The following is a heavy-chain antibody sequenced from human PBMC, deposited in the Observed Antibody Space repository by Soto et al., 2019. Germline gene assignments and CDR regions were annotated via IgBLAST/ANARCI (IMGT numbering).Heavy chain of an antibody. J-gene: IGHJ6*02. V-gene: IGHV3-30*18. CDR1: GVTFCSYG. Sequence: PGGSLRLSCAASGVTFCSYGMHWVRQAPGKGLEWVAVISYDGSNKYYADSVKGRFTISRDNSKNTLYLQMNSLRAEDTAVYYCAKDRSRYCSGGSCSGMDVWGQGTTVTVSS. CDR3: AKDRSRYCSGGSCSGMDV. CDR2: ISYDGSNK. D-gene: IGHD2-15*01.